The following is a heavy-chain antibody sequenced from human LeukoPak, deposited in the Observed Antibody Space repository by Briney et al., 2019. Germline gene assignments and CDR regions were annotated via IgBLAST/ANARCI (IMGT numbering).Heavy chain of an antibody. J-gene: IGHJ4*02. Sequence: SQTLSLTCTVSGGSISSGDYYWSWIRQPPGKGLEWIGYIYYSGSTYYNPSLKSRVTISVDTSKNQFSLKLSSVTAADTAVYYCARSAGYSYGYSFDYWGQGTLVTVSS. D-gene: IGHD5-18*01. CDR1: GGSISSGDYY. V-gene: IGHV4-30-4*01. CDR3: ARSAGYSYGYSFDY. CDR2: IYYSGST.